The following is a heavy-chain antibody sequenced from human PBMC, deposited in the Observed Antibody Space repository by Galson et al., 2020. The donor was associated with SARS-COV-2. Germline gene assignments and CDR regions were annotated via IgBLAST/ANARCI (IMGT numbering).Heavy chain of an antibody. CDR2: IYGSGST. D-gene: IGHD2-2*01. CDR3: ASSPRYCSSTGCYLFDY. CDR1: GGSISSGPYY. Sequence: SETLSLTCSVSGGSISSGPYYWNWIRPHPGKGLEWIAYIYGSGSTYYNPSLRSRVTISLDTSKNHVSLRLSSVTAADTAVYYCASSPRYCSSTGCYLFDYWGHGTLVTVSS. V-gene: IGHV4-31*03. J-gene: IGHJ4*01.